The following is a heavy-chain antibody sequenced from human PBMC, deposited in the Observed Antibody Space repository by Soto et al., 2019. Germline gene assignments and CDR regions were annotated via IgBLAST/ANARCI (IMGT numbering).Heavy chain of an antibody. CDR3: AKNVRRVDTLPGPFDI. J-gene: IGHJ3*02. V-gene: IGHV3-23*01. CDR1: GFTFSSYA. CDR2: ISGSGGST. Sequence: EVQLLESGGGLVQPGGSLRLSCAASGFTFSSYAMSWVRQAPGKGLEWVSAISGSGGSTYYADSVKGRFTISRDNSKNTLYLQMNRLRAEDTAVYYCAKNVRRVDTLPGPFDIWGQGTMITVSS. D-gene: IGHD2-15*01.